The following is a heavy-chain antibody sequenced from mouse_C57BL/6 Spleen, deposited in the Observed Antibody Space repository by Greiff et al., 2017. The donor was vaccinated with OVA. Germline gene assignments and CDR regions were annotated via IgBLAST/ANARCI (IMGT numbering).Heavy chain of an antibody. V-gene: IGHV1-59*01. D-gene: IGHD1-1*01. Sequence: VQLQQPGAELVRPGTSVKLSCKASGYTFTSYWMHWVKQRPGQGLEWIGVIDPSDSYTNYNQKFKGKATLTVDTSSSTAYMQLSSLTSEDSAVYYCARRGHYYGSSYRYFDVWGTGTTVTVSS. J-gene: IGHJ1*03. CDR3: ARRGHYYGSSYRYFDV. CDR2: IDPSDSYT. CDR1: GYTFTSYW.